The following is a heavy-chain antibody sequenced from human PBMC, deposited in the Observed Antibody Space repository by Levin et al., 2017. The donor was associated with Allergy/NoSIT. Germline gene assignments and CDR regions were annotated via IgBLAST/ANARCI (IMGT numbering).Heavy chain of an antibody. Sequence: GGSLRLSCAASGFTFSSYSMNWVRQAPGKGLEWVSYISSSSSTIYYADSVKGRFTISRDNAKNSLYLQMNSLRDEDTAVYYCARAHYDSSGAYWYFDLWGRGTLVTVSS. CDR3: ARAHYDSSGAYWYFDL. CDR1: GFTFSSYS. J-gene: IGHJ2*01. V-gene: IGHV3-48*02. CDR2: ISSSSSTI. D-gene: IGHD3-22*01.